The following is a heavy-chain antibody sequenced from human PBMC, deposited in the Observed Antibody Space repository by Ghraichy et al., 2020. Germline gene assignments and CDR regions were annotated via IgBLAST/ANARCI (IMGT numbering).Heavy chain of an antibody. Sequence: GGSLRLSCAASGFTVSSNYMSWVRQAPGKGLEWVSVIYSGGSTYYADSVKGRFTISRDNSKNTLYLQMNSLRAEDTAVYYCARGSSGSYYPDYWGQGTLVTVSS. D-gene: IGHD1-26*01. CDR2: IYSGGST. CDR1: GFTVSSNY. CDR3: ARGSSGSYYPDY. J-gene: IGHJ4*02. V-gene: IGHV3-53*01.